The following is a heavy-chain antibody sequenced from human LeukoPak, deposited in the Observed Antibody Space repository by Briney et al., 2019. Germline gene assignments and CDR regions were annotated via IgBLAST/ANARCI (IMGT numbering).Heavy chain of an antibody. CDR3: ARHVTVYCSGGSCYSGLSGFDP. CDR2: IYYSWST. CDR1: GGSISSYY. D-gene: IGHD2-15*01. J-gene: IGHJ5*02. V-gene: IGHV4-59*08. Sequence: SETLSLTCTVSGGSISSYYWSWIRQPPGKGLEGIGYIYYSWSTKYNPSLKSRVTISVDTSKDQFSHKLSSVPAPDTAVYYCARHVTVYCSGGSCYSGLSGFDPWGQGTLVTVSS.